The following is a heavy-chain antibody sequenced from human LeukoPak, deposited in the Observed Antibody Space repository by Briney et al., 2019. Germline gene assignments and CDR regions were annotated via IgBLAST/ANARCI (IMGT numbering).Heavy chain of an antibody. CDR1: GGSISSYY. J-gene: IGHJ4*02. CDR3: AREVEGGYCSGGSCYYFDY. V-gene: IGHV4-59*12. D-gene: IGHD2-15*01. Sequence: PSETLSLTCTVSGGSISSYYWSWIRQPPGKGLEWIGYIYYSGSTNYNPSLKSRVTISVDTSKNQFSLKLSSVTAADTAVYNCAREVEGGYCSGGSCYYFDYWGQGTLVTVSS. CDR2: IYYSGST.